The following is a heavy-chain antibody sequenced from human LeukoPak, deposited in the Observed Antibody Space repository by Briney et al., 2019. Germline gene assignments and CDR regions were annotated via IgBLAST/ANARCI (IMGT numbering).Heavy chain of an antibody. V-gene: IGHV3-30-3*01. Sequence: VGSLRLSCAASGFTFSSYAMHWVRQAPGKGLEWVAVISYDGSNKYYADSVKGRFTISRDNSKNTLYLQMNSLRAEDTAVYYCARTVNSVYYYGMDVWGQGTTVTVSS. D-gene: IGHD5-24*01. CDR2: ISYDGSNK. CDR3: ARTVNSVYYYGMDV. J-gene: IGHJ6*02. CDR1: GFTFSSYA.